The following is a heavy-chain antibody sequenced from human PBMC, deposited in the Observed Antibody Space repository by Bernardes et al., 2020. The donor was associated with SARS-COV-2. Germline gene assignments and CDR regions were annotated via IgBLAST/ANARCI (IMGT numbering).Heavy chain of an antibody. V-gene: IGHV3-23*01. Sequence: GGSLRLSCGVSGFTFSTYGMSWVRQAPGQGLEWVSSINGIGGDTYFADSVKGRFTISRDNSKNTLYLQMNTLRAEDTAVYYCARYRSGSYPYYYYVMDVWGQGTAVTVSS. CDR2: INGIGGDT. CDR3: ARYRSGSYPYYYYVMDV. CDR1: GFTFSTYG. J-gene: IGHJ6*02. D-gene: IGHD3-16*02.